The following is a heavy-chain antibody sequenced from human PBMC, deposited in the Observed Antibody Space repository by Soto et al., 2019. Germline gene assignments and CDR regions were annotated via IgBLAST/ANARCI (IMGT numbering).Heavy chain of an antibody. J-gene: IGHJ4*02. D-gene: IGHD1-1*01. CDR3: ARAATTFRVVTKIDF. Sequence: QVNLVQSGPEVKKPGASVRVSCRASGYSFTDYGVSWVRQAPGQGLEWMGWISAYSGNTHYAQKFQDRVTMTTDASTTTDYMELRSLTSDDTAVYYCARAATTFRVVTKIDFWGQGALVTVSA. CDR2: ISAYSGNT. V-gene: IGHV1-18*04. CDR1: GYSFTDYG.